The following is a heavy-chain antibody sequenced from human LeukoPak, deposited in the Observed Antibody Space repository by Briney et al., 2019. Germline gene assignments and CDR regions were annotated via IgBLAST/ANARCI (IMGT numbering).Heavy chain of an antibody. V-gene: IGHV3-30*18. CDR1: GFTFSRYG. CDR3: AKAFVVVADTPPHDY. J-gene: IGHJ4*02. Sequence: PGGSLRLSCVGSGFTFSRYGMHWVRQAPGTGLEWVTVISNDGSNKYYADSVKGRFTVSRDNSKNTVYMQMNSLRAEDTAVYYCAKAFVVVADTPPHDYWGQGTLVTVSS. CDR2: ISNDGSNK. D-gene: IGHD2-15*01.